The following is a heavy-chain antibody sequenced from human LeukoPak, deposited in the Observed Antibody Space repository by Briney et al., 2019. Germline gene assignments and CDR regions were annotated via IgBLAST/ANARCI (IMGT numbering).Heavy chain of an antibody. D-gene: IGHD4-17*01. CDR1: GYFISSGYY. Sequence: SETLSLTCSVSGYFISSGYYWGWIRPPPGKGLEWIGSTYHSGRTYYNPSLKSRVTISVDTSKNQLSLKLTSVTAADTAVYYCARDTDYAPFDYWGQGTLVTVSS. J-gene: IGHJ4*02. CDR3: ARDTDYAPFDY. CDR2: TYHSGRT. V-gene: IGHV4-38-2*02.